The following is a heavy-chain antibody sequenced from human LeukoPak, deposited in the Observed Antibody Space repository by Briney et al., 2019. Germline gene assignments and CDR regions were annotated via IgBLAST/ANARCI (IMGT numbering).Heavy chain of an antibody. Sequence: GGSLRLSCAASGFSFSSYAMSWVRQAPGKWLEWVSAISGSGGSTYYADSVKGRFTISRDNSKNTLYLQMNSLRAEDTAVYYCAKFLGKSWGNQNAFDIWGQGTMVTVSS. D-gene: IGHD3-3*01. V-gene: IGHV3-23*01. J-gene: IGHJ3*02. CDR2: ISGSGGST. CDR1: GFSFSSYA. CDR3: AKFLGKSWGNQNAFDI.